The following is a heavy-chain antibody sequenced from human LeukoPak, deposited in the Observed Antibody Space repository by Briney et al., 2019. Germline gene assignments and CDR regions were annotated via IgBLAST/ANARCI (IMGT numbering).Heavy chain of an antibody. CDR3: ARDLRVRGVVITLGY. J-gene: IGHJ4*02. V-gene: IGHV4-4*02. CDR2: IYHSGST. Sequence: PSETLSLTCAVSGGSISSSNWWSWVRQPPGKGLEWIGEIYHSGSTNYNPSLKSRVTISVDKSKNQFSLKLSSVTAADTAVYYCARDLRVRGVVITLGYWGQGTLVTVSS. CDR1: GGSISSSNW. D-gene: IGHD3-10*01.